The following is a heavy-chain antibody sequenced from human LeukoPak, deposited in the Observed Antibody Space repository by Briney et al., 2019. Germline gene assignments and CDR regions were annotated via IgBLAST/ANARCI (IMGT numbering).Heavy chain of an antibody. CDR2: ISYSGNT. CDR1: GGSIISSDYH. J-gene: IGHJ4*02. Sequence: PSETLSLTCTVSGGSIISSDYHWGWVRQPPGKGLEWIGTISYSGNTYYNPSLKSRVTISVDTSNNQFSLKLSSVTATDTAIYYCARRGYCASASCYRVFDYWGQGTLVTVSS. D-gene: IGHD2-2*02. CDR3: ARRGYCASASCYRVFDY. V-gene: IGHV4-39*01.